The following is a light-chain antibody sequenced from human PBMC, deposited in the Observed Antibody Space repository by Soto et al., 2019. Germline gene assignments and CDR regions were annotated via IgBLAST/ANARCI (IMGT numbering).Light chain of an antibody. CDR3: QQRSNWPPGGT. Sequence: EIVLTQSPATLSLSPGERATLSCRASQSVSSYLAWYQHKPGQAPRLLIYDASNRATGIPARFSGCGSGTDFTLTISSLEPEDFAVYYCQQRSNWPPGGTFGQGTKVEIK. J-gene: IGKJ1*01. V-gene: IGKV3-11*01. CDR1: QSVSSY. CDR2: DAS.